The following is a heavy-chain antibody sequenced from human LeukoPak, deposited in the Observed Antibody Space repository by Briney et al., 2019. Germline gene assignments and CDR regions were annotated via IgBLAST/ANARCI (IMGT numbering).Heavy chain of an antibody. Sequence: GGSLRLSCAASGFTFSSYSMNWVRQAPGKGLEWVSSISSSSSYIYYADSVKGRFTISRDNAKNSLYLQMNSLRAEDTAVYYCARDGADGYNYSFDYWGQGTLVTVSS. D-gene: IGHD5-24*01. J-gene: IGHJ4*02. CDR2: ISSSSSYI. CDR1: GFTFSSYS. V-gene: IGHV3-21*01. CDR3: ARDGADGYNYSFDY.